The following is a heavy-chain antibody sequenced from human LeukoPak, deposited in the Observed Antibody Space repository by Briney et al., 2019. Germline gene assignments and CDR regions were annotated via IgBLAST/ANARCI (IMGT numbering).Heavy chain of an antibody. V-gene: IGHV2-70*11. CDR3: ARIKGEIRYCSGGSCVYYYGMDV. CDR2: IDWDDDK. J-gene: IGHJ6*02. CDR1: GFSLSTSGMC. D-gene: IGHD2-15*01. Sequence: SGPTLVNPTQTLTLTCTFSGFSLSTSGMCVSWIRQPPGKALEWLARIDWDDDKYYSTSLKTRLTISKDTSKNQVVLTMTNMDPVDTATYYCARIKGEIRYCSGGSCVYYYGMDVWGQGTMVTVSS.